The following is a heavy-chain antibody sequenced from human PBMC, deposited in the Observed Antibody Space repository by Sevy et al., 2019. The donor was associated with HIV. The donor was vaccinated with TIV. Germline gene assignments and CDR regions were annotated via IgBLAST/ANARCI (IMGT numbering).Heavy chain of an antibody. V-gene: IGHV3-74*01. J-gene: IGHJ3*02. D-gene: IGHD3-10*01. Sequence: GGSLRLSCAASGFTFGNYWMHWVRQAPGKGLVWNSRINNDGSNTNYADSVKGRFTTSRDNAKNTLYLQMNSLRAEDTAVYYCGREMISMVPGVPDAFDIWGQGTMVTVSS. CDR1: GFTFGNYW. CDR2: INNDGSNT. CDR3: GREMISMVPGVPDAFDI.